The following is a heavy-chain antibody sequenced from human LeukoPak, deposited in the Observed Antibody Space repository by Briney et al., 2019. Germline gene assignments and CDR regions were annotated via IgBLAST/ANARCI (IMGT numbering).Heavy chain of an antibody. CDR1: AFTVNNKY. D-gene: IGHD3-9*01. V-gene: IGHV3-53*01. J-gene: IGHJ4*02. CDR2: IYSDGTT. CDR3: ARGGAYDTHGVLDY. Sequence: GGALRLSCADSAFTVNNKYMSWVRQAPGQGLEWVSVIYSDGTTYYADSVQGRFTLSTDNSRNTLYLQMTSLRAEDTALYYCARGGAYDTHGVLDYWGQGALVTVPP.